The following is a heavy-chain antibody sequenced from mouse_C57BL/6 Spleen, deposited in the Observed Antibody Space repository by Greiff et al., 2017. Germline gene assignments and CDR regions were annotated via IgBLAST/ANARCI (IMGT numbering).Heavy chain of an antibody. J-gene: IGHJ1*03. CDR1: GYAFSSSW. CDR3: ARGGDYYYGSSRRYFDV. V-gene: IGHV1-82*01. Sequence: QVQLQQSGPELVKPGASVKISCKASGYAFSSSWMNWVKQRPGKGLVWIGRCYPGDGDTNYNGKFKGKATLTADKSSSTAYMQLSSLTSEDSAVYFCARGGDYYYGSSRRYFDVWGTGTTVTVSS. CDR2: CYPGDGDT. D-gene: IGHD1-1*01.